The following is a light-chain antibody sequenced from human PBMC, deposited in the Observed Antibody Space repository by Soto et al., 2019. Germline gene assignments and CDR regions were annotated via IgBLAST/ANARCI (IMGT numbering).Light chain of an antibody. V-gene: IGKV1-39*01. CDR2: AAS. CDR1: QTISSY. J-gene: IGKJ2*01. CDR3: QQSYSTPHT. Sequence: DIQMTQSPSSLSASVGDRVTITCRASQTISSYLNWYQQKPGKAPKVLIYAASTLQSGVPSRFSGSGSGTDITLTISSLQPEDFATYFCQQSYSTPHTFGQGTKLEIK.